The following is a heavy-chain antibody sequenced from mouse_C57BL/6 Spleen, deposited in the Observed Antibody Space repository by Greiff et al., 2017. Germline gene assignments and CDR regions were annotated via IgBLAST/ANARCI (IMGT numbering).Heavy chain of an antibody. D-gene: IGHD1-1*01. V-gene: IGHV5-4*01. CDR2: ISDGGSYT. J-gene: IGHJ2*01. CDR1: GFTFSSYA. Sequence: DVHLVESGGGLVKPGGSLKLSCAASGFTFSSYAMSWVRQTPEKRLEWVATISDGGSYTYYPDNVKGRFTISRDNAKNNLYLQMSHLKSEDTSMYYCARDVPLYVNGGIDYWGQGTTLTVSS. CDR3: ARDVPLYVNGGIDY.